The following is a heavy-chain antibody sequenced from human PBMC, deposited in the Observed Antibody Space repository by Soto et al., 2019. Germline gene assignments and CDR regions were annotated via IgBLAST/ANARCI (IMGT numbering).Heavy chain of an antibody. D-gene: IGHD3-22*01. CDR1: GCTFTGYY. J-gene: IGHJ3*02. Sequence: ASVRVSCKACGCTFTGYYMHWVRQAPGQGLEWMGWINPNSGGTNYAQKFQGRVTMTRDTSISTAYMELNRLRSDDTAVYYCASGTTYYYDSSGYPLRPGAFDIWGQGTMVTVSS. V-gene: IGHV1-2*02. CDR3: ASGTTYYYDSSGYPLRPGAFDI. CDR2: INPNSGGT.